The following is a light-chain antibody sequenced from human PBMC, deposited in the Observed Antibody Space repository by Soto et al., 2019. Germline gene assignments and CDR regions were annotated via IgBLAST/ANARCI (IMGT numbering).Light chain of an antibody. V-gene: IGLV2-8*01. Sequence: QSALTQPPSASGSPGQSVTISCTGTSSDVGGYNYVSWYQQHPGKAPKLMIYEVNKRPSGVPDRFSGSKSGNTASLTVSGLQTEDEADYYCSSYAGKINLGVFGGGTQLTVL. CDR2: EVN. CDR3: SSYAGKINLGV. CDR1: SSDVGGYNY. J-gene: IGLJ2*01.